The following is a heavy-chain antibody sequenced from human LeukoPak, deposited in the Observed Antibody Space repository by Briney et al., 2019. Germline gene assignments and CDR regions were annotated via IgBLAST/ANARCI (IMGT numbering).Heavy chain of an antibody. Sequence: ASVKVSCKASGYTFTSYGISWVRQAPGQGLEWMGWISAYNGNTNYAQKLQGRVTMTTDTSTSTAYMELSSLRSDDTAVYYCARDRAIVVVPAANADYWGQGTLVTVSS. CDR1: GYTFTSYG. CDR3: ARDRAIVVVPAANADY. CDR2: ISAYNGNT. J-gene: IGHJ4*02. D-gene: IGHD2-2*01. V-gene: IGHV1-18*01.